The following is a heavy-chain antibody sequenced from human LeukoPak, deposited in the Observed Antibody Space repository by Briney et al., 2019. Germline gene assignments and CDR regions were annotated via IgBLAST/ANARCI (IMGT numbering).Heavy chain of an antibody. CDR2: IIPILGTA. CDR3: ASGDYYGSGSLYYFDY. D-gene: IGHD3-10*01. Sequence: SVKVSCKASGGTFSSYAISWVRQAPGQGLEWMGGIIPILGTANYAQKFQGRVTITADESTSTAYMELSSLRSEDTAVYYCASGDYYGSGSLYYFDYWGQGTLVTVSS. CDR1: GGTFSSYA. V-gene: IGHV1-69*13. J-gene: IGHJ4*02.